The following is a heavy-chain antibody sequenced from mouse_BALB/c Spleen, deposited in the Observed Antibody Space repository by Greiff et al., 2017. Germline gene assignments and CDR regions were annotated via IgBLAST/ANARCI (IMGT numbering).Heavy chain of an antibody. J-gene: IGHJ4*01. V-gene: IGHV14-1*02. CDR1: GFNIKDYY. CDR3: ARRGLRRRRSYAMDY. D-gene: IGHD2-2*01. CDR2: IDPENGNT. Sequence: VQLKESGAELVRPGALVKLSCKASGFNIKDYYMHWVKQRPEQGLEWIGWIDPENGNTIYDPKFQGKASITADTSSNTAYLQLSSLTSEDTAVYYCARRGLRRRRSYAMDYWGQGTSVTVSS.